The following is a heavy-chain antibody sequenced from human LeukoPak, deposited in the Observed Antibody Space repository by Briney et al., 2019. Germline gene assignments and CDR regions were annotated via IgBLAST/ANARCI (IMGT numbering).Heavy chain of an antibody. CDR2: LNSDGIRK. V-gene: IGHV3-74*01. CDR1: GFAVSTYS. Sequence: GGSLRLSCAGFGFAVSTYSMHWIRQTPGQGLVWVSRLNSDGIRKDYADSVRGRMTISRDNAKNTFYMYMDSLRPEDTAVYYCARAGFYNGYDYWGPGTLVTVSS. J-gene: IGHJ4*02. D-gene: IGHD5-18*01. CDR3: ARAGFYNGYDY.